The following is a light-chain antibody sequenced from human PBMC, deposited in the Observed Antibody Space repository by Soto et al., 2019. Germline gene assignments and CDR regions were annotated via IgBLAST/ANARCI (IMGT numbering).Light chain of an antibody. Sequence: DIQMTQSPSSLFASVGDRVTITCRASQGISNYLAWYQQKPGKDPKLLIYAASTLQSGVPSRFSGSGSGTDFSLTISSLQPEDVATYYCQKYNSALWTFGQGTKVEIK. V-gene: IGKV1-27*01. CDR1: QGISNY. J-gene: IGKJ1*01. CDR2: AAS. CDR3: QKYNSALWT.